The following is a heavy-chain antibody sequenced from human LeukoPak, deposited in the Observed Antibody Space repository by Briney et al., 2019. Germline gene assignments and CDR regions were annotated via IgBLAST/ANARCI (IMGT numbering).Heavy chain of an antibody. D-gene: IGHD3-22*01. CDR1: GFTFSSYA. CDR3: AKEGVGGFYYDSSGYYYFDY. V-gene: IGHV3-30*04. CDR2: ISYDGNNK. J-gene: IGHJ4*02. Sequence: GGSLRLSCAASGFTFSSYAMHWVRQAPGKGLEWVAHISYDGNNKYYGDSVKGRFTISRDNSKNTLYLQMNSLRAEDTAVYYCAKEGVGGFYYDSSGYYYFDYWGQGTLVTVSS.